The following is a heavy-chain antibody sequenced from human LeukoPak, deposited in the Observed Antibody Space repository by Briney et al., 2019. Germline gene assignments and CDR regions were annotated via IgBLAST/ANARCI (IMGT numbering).Heavy chain of an antibody. CDR3: AREGIANDY. J-gene: IGHJ4*02. Sequence: GGSLRLSCAASGFIFSNYGMNWVRQAPGRGLEWVSFISSSSSDIYYADSVKGRFTISRDNAENSLYLQMNSLRGEDTAVYYCAREGIANDYWGQGTLVTVSS. D-gene: IGHD2/OR15-2a*01. V-gene: IGHV3-21*01. CDR1: GFIFSNYG. CDR2: ISSSSSDI.